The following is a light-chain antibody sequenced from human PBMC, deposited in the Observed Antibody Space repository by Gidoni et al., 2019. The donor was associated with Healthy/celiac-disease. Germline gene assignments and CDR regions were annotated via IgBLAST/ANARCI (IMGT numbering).Light chain of an antibody. CDR3: QHQT. Sequence: EIVMTQSPATLSVSPGERATLSCRASQSVSSNLAWYQQKPGQAPRLLIYGASTRATGIPARFSGSGSGTEFTLTISSLQSEDFAVYYCQHQTFXQXTKVEIK. CDR2: GAS. CDR1: QSVSSN. J-gene: IGKJ1*01. V-gene: IGKV3-15*01.